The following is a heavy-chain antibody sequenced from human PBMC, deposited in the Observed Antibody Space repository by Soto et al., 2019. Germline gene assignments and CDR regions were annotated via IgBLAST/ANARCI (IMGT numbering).Heavy chain of an antibody. CDR2: INPKSGGT. D-gene: IGHD3-3*01. V-gene: IGHV1-2*04. CDR1: GYRFTDYH. Sequence: SVQDSCKASGYRFTDYHIHWVRQAPGQGLEWLGRINPKSGGTSTAQKFQGWVTMTTDTSISTASMELTRLTSDDTAIYYCARGDYTDRANWVGAFFYNHVMDGWGHATKVTV. CDR3: ARGDYTDRANWVGAFFYNHVMDG. J-gene: IGHJ6*02.